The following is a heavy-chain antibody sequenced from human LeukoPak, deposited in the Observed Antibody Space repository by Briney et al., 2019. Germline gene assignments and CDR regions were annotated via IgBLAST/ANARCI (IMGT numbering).Heavy chain of an antibody. CDR3: ARQGLSVFHCCGSSCDAHDF. J-gene: IGHJ4*02. D-gene: IGHD2-2*01. Sequence: SETLSLTCTDSGGSISRSSYFWGWIRQPPGKGLEWIGSLYHTGSTYYNASLKSRVTISVDTSKNEFSLDLGSVTAADTAVYYCARQGLSVFHCCGSSCDAHDFWGRGTLVTVSS. CDR2: LYHTGST. V-gene: IGHV4-39*01. CDR1: GGSISRSSYF.